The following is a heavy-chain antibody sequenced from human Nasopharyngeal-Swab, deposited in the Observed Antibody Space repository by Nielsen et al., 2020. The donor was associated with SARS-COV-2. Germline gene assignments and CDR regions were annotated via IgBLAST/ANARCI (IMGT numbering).Heavy chain of an antibody. J-gene: IGHJ6*02. CDR1: GFTFSSYS. CDR3: ARDLIGTLLYGMDV. CDR2: ISSSSSYI. D-gene: IGHD3-10*01. V-gene: IGHV3-21*01. Sequence: GESLKISCAASGFTFSSYSMNWVRQAPGKGLEWVSSISSSSSYIYYADSVKGRFTISRDNAKNSLYLQMNNLRAEDTAVYYCARDLIGTLLYGMDVWGQGTTVTVSS.